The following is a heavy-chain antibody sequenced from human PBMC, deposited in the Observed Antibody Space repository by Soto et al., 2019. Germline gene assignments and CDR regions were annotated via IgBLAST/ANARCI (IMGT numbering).Heavy chain of an antibody. CDR1: GGSISSSSYY. J-gene: IGHJ5*02. D-gene: IGHD2-15*01. Sequence: QLQLQESGPGLVKPSETLSLTCTVSGGSISSSSYYWGWIRQPPGKGLEWIGSIYYSGSTYYNPSLKSRATISVDTSKTQFSLKLSSVTAADTAVYYCARPRCSGGSCYSGVHWFDPWGQGTLVTVSS. V-gene: IGHV4-39*01. CDR2: IYYSGST. CDR3: ARPRCSGGSCYSGVHWFDP.